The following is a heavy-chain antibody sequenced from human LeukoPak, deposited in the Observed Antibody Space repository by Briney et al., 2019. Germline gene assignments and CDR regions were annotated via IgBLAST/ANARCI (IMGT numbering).Heavy chain of an antibody. J-gene: IGHJ4*02. CDR3: ARDGEPYCSSTSCYSPFDY. CDR2: TSSSSSYI. D-gene: IGHD2-2*01. CDR1: GFTFSSYS. V-gene: IGHV3-21*01. Sequence: GGSLRLSCAASGFTFSSYSMNWVRQAPGKGLEWVSSTSSSSSYIYYADSVKGRFTISRDNAKNSLYLQMNSLRAEDTAVYYCARDGEPYCSSTSCYSPFDYWGQGTLVTVSS.